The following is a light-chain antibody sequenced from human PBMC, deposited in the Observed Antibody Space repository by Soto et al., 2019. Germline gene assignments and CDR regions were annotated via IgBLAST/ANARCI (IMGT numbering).Light chain of an antibody. Sequence: DVVLTQSPRTLPVTTGGPASISSRSSQSLLYSDGDNYLDWYVQKPGQSPQLLIYLASNRASGVPARFSGSGSGTHFRLKISRVEAEDVGLYYCMQGLQTPNTFGQGTRLEIK. CDR3: MQGLQTPNT. CDR1: QSLLYSDGDNY. CDR2: LAS. J-gene: IGKJ5*01. V-gene: IGKV2-28*01.